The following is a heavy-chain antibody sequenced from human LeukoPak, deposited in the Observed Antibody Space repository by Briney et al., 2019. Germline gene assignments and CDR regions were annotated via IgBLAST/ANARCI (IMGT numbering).Heavy chain of an antibody. J-gene: IGHJ4*02. CDR3: ARGGVLKSLDY. CDR1: GYSISSGYY. CDR2: IYHSGST. V-gene: IGHV4-38-2*02. D-gene: IGHD3-16*01. Sequence: SETLSLTCTVSGYSISSGYYWGWIRQPPGKGLEWIGSIYHSGSTYYNPSLKSRVTISVDTSKNQFSLKLNSLTAADTAVYYCARGGVLKSLDYWGQGTLVTVSS.